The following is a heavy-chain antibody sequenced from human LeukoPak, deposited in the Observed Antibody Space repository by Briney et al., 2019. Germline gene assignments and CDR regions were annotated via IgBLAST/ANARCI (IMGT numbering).Heavy chain of an antibody. D-gene: IGHD3-10*01. CDR2: ITGPGDR. Sequence: PGGSLRLSCAASGSAFSNYAMNWVRQPPGKGLEWVSTITGPGDRYYADSVKGRFTISRDNSKNTLYLRMSSLRAEDTAVYYCAKALDGSGSYYEGSYWGQGTLVTVSS. CDR3: AKALDGSGSYYEGSY. V-gene: IGHV3-23*01. CDR1: GSAFSNYA. J-gene: IGHJ4*02.